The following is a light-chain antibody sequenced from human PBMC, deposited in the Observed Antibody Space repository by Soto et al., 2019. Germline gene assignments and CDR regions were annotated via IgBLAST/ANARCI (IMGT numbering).Light chain of an antibody. Sequence: DIRMTQSRSFLSASVGDRVTISCRASQAISNYLNWYQQKPGKAPKLLIYATSDLQNGVPSRFSGGGSGTDFTLTISSLQPEDFATYYCQQSYSTLLITFGQGTRLEV. CDR1: QAISNY. CDR2: ATS. J-gene: IGKJ5*01. CDR3: QQSYSTLLIT. V-gene: IGKV1-39*01.